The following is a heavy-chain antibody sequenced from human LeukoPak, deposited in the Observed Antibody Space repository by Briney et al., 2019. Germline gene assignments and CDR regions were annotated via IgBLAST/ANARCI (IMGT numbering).Heavy chain of an antibody. Sequence: PGGSLRLSCAASGFTFSSYGMHWVRQAPGKGLEWVAFIRYDGSNKYYADSVKGRFTISRDNSKNTLYLQMNSLRAEDTAVYYCANWEGSWYTHFDYWGQGTLVTVSS. CDR1: GFTFSSYG. J-gene: IGHJ4*02. D-gene: IGHD6-13*01. CDR3: ANWEGSWYTHFDY. V-gene: IGHV3-30*02. CDR2: IRYDGSNK.